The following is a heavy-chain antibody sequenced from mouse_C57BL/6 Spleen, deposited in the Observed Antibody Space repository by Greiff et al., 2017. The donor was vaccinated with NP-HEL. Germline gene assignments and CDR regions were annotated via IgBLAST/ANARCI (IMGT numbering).Heavy chain of an antibody. Sequence: VQLKDSGPELVKPGASVKMSCKASGYTFTDYNMHWVKQSHGKSLEWIGYINPNNGGTSYNQKFKGKATLTVNKSSSTAYMELRSLTSEDSAVYYCARGGYGNYQPWFAYWGQGTLVTVSA. J-gene: IGHJ3*01. CDR3: ARGGYGNYQPWFAY. D-gene: IGHD2-1*01. CDR1: GYTFTDYN. CDR2: INPNNGGT. V-gene: IGHV1-22*01.